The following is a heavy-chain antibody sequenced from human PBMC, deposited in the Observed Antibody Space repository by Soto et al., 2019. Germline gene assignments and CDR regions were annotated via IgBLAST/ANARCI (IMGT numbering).Heavy chain of an antibody. J-gene: IGHJ6*02. D-gene: IGHD3-3*01. CDR3: ARDGTPQVFMEKGHYNYYSGMDA. V-gene: IGHV3-33*01. CDR1: GFSFNFYG. Sequence: QMQLEESGGGVVQPGGSLRLSCGSSGFSFNFYGMHWVRQAPGKGLEWVAFIWCDGTSTLYADSVKGRFTISRDNSRCTLFLRMNRLRAEDTAVYYCARDGTPQVFMEKGHYNYYSGMDAWGQGTTVLVSS. CDR2: IWCDGTST.